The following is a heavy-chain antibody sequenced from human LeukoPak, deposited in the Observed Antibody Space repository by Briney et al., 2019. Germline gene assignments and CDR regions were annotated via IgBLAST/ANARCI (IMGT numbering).Heavy chain of an antibody. V-gene: IGHV3-7*01. D-gene: IGHD1-26*01. CDR2: IKQDGSEK. CDR1: GFAFSSYW. CDR3: ARSPGSWYYYYYGMDV. J-gene: IGHJ6*02. Sequence: GGSLRLSCAASGFAFSSYWMSWVRQAPGKGLEWVANIKQDGSEKYYVDSVKGRFTICRDNAKNSLYLQMNSLRAEDTAVYYCARSPGSWYYYYYGMDVWGQVTTVTVSS.